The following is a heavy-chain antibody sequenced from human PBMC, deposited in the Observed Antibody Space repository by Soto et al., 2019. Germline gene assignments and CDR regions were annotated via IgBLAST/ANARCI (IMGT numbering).Heavy chain of an antibody. D-gene: IGHD6-13*01. CDR2: FGTAGDT. Sequence: EVQLVESGGDLVQPGGSLRLSCAASGFTFDTYDFHWVRQATGKGLEWVSAFGTAGDTYYAGSVKGRFTISRENAKNSLYLQMNSLRAGDTAVYYCSRGAAGFDYWGQGTLVTVSS. CDR3: SRGAAGFDY. J-gene: IGHJ4*02. V-gene: IGHV3-13*01. CDR1: GFTFDTYD.